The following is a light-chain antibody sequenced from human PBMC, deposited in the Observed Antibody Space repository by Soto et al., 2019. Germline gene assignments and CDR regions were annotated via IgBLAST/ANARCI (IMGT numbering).Light chain of an antibody. CDR1: QDISNY. CDR2: DAS. J-gene: IGKJ4*01. Sequence: DIQMTQSPSSLSASVGDRVTITCQASQDISNYLNWYQQKPGKAPKHLIYDASNLETGVPSRFSVSGSGTDFTVSISSLQPEDIATYYCQQYDNLPALTFGGGPKVEIK. CDR3: QQYDNLPALT. V-gene: IGKV1-33*01.